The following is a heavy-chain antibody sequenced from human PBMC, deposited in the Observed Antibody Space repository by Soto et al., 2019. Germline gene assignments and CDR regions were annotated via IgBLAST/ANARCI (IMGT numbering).Heavy chain of an antibody. J-gene: IGHJ4*02. V-gene: IGHV3-48*03. CDR1: GFTFSSYE. Sequence: GESLKISCAASGFTFSSYEMNWVRQAPGKGLEWVSYISSSGSTIYYADSVKGRFTISRDNAKNSLYLQMNSLRAEDTAVYYCARDGTYCSSTSCYFVYWGQRTLVTVSS. D-gene: IGHD2-2*01. CDR3: ARDGTYCSSTSCYFVY. CDR2: ISSSGSTI.